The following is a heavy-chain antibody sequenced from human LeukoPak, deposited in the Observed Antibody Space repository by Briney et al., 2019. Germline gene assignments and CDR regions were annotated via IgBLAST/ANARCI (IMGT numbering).Heavy chain of an antibody. Sequence: ASVKVSCKVSGYSLSELTMHWVRQAPGKGLEWMGGFDPEDGETIYAQKFQGRVAMTEDTSTDTVYMELSSLRSEDTAVYYCATGPHWGYFESGSSYKNWFDPWGQGTLVTVSS. V-gene: IGHV1-24*01. CDR1: GYSLSELT. CDR3: ATGPHWGYFESGSSYKNWFDP. D-gene: IGHD3-22*01. J-gene: IGHJ5*02. CDR2: FDPEDGET.